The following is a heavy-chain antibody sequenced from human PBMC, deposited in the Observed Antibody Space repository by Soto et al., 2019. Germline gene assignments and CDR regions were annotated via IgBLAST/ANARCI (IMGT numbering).Heavy chain of an antibody. CDR1: GFNFRNYA. D-gene: IGHD3-9*01. J-gene: IGHJ6*03. CDR2: MSGSGGRT. V-gene: IGHV3-23*01. Sequence: EVQLLESGGGLVQPGGSLRLSCAASGFNFRNYAMTWVRQAPGKGLEWVSGMSGSGGRTYYADSVKCRFTVSRDDSENTLYLQMNSLRVEDMAVYYCAKSCDWDFCYMDVWGKGTTVTVSS. CDR3: AKSCDWDFCYMDV.